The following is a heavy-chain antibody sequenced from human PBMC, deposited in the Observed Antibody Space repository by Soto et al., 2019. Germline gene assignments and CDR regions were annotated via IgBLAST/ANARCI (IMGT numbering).Heavy chain of an antibody. CDR1: GHSFAGHY. CDR2: INPNSGDT. CDR3: ARALIGFLDWLPDNYYYGMDV. J-gene: IGHJ6*02. V-gene: IGHV1-2*02. Sequence: ASVKVSCKVSGHSFAGHYMHWVRQAPGQGLEWMGWINPNSGDTNYARKFQGRVTMTRDTSIKTVYMELSSLRSDDTAVYYCARALIGFLDWLPDNYYYGMDVWGQGTTVTV. D-gene: IGHD3-3*02.